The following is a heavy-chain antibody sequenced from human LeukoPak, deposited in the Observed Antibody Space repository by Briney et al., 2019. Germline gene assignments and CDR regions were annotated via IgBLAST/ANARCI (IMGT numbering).Heavy chain of an antibody. D-gene: IGHD2-2*02. Sequence: PSETLSLTCTVSGGSISGYYLNWIRQPPGKGLEWIGYIYTSGSTYYNPFLKSRVTISVDTSKNQFSLKLSSVTAADAAVYYCARAAGLQLVYDCWGQGTLVTVSS. CDR1: GGSISGYY. V-gene: IGHV4-4*09. J-gene: IGHJ4*02. CDR2: IYTSGST. CDR3: ARAAGLQLVYDC.